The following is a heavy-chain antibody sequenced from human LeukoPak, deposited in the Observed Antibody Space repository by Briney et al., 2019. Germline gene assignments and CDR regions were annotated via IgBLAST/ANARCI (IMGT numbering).Heavy chain of an antibody. CDR3: ARGRGLYGSSTSCSSFDY. Sequence: GGSLRLSCAASGFTFSSYAMHWVRQAPGKGLEYVSAISSNGGSTYYANSVEGRFTISRDNSKNTLYLQMGSLRAEDMAVYYCARGRGLYGSSTSCSSFDYWGQGTLVTVSS. CDR1: GFTFSSYA. J-gene: IGHJ4*02. V-gene: IGHV3-64*01. D-gene: IGHD2-2*01. CDR2: ISSNGGST.